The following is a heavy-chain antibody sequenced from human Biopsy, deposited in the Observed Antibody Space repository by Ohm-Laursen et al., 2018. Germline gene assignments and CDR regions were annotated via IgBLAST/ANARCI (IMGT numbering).Heavy chain of an antibody. J-gene: IGHJ6*02. CDR2: ISPSGATT. D-gene: IGHD5-24*01. Sequence: GSSVKVSCLASGNTFATYHIHWVRQAPGQGLEWMGVISPSGATTSFSQKFQGRITMTRDTSTGTVYMDLNSLGSEDTAVYYCARAGVGSDGTDSYYYGMDVWGPGTTVTVSS. CDR1: GNTFATYH. V-gene: IGHV1-46*01. CDR3: ARAGVGSDGTDSYYYGMDV.